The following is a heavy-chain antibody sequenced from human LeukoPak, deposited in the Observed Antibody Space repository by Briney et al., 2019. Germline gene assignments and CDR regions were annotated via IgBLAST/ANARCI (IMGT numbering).Heavy chain of an antibody. CDR3: ARDWSDGFDY. J-gene: IGHJ4*02. D-gene: IGHD3-3*01. Sequence: GGSLRLSCAASGFTFSSHGMNWVRQAPGKGLEWVASIKEDGSEKYYVDSVKGRFTISRDNAKNSVYLQMNSLRADDTAVYYCARDWSDGFDYWGQGTLVTVSS. CDR1: GFTFSSHG. CDR2: IKEDGSEK. V-gene: IGHV3-7*01.